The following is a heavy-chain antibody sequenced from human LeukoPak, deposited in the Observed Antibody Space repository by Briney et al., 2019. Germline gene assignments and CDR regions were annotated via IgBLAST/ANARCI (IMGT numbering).Heavy chain of an antibody. CDR1: GFTFSSYG. V-gene: IGHV3-33*01. J-gene: IGHJ4*02. Sequence: GGSLRLSCAASGFTFSSYGMHWVRQAPGKGLEWVAVIWYDGSNKYYADSVKGRFTISRDNSKNTLYLQMNSLRAEDTAVYYCASTVGYCSSTSCYTDYWGQGTLVTVSS. CDR3: ASTVGYCSSTSCYTDY. CDR2: IWYDGSNK. D-gene: IGHD2-2*02.